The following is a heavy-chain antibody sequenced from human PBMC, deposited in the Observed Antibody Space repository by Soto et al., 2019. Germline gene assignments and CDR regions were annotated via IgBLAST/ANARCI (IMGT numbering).Heavy chain of an antibody. J-gene: IGHJ3*02. CDR1: GFSFNSYT. Sequence: EVQLVESGGGLVQPGGSLRVSCAASGFSFNSYTMNWVRQAPGKGLEWVSYIRSSTSTVSYADSVRGRFTISSDNAKISLYLQMHSLRVEDTAVYYCVRDQWYAFDIWGQGTMVTVSS. V-gene: IGHV3-48*01. CDR3: VRDQWYAFDI. CDR2: IRSSTSTV. D-gene: IGHD2-15*01.